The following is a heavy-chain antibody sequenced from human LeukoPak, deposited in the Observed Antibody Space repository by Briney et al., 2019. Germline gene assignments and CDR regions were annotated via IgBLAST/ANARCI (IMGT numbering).Heavy chain of an antibody. D-gene: IGHD3-9*01. V-gene: IGHV3-23*01. CDR1: GFTFSSYA. Sequence: PGGSLRLSCAASGFTFSSYAMSWVRQAPGKGLEWVAGISAGGGSTYYADSVKGRFTISRDNSKNMLYLQLNSLRAEDTAVYYCAKGDPATYYDILTGQDYWGQGTLVTVSS. CDR2: ISAGGGST. J-gene: IGHJ4*02. CDR3: AKGDPATYYDILTGQDY.